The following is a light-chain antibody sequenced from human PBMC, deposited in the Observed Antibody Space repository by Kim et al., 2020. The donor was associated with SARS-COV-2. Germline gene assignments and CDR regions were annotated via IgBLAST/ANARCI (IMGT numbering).Light chain of an antibody. CDR2: WAS. V-gene: IGKV4-1*01. Sequence: ATINCKSSQSVLFSSNNKNYLTWYQQKPGQPLKLLIYWASIRESGVPDRFSGSGSGTDFTLTISSLQAEDVAVYYCQQFYDTPWTFGQGTKVDIK. CDR1: QSVLFSSNNKNY. J-gene: IGKJ1*01. CDR3: QQFYDTPWT.